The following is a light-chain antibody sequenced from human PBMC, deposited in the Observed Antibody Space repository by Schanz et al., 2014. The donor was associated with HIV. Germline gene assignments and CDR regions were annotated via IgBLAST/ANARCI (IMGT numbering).Light chain of an antibody. CDR2: DND. CDR1: TSNIGGNS. V-gene: IGLV1-44*01. CDR3: QCFDRNMRGLV. J-gene: IGLJ2*01. Sequence: QSVVTQPPSASGAPGQRVTVSCSGRTSNIGGNSVNWYQQFPGTAPRLLIFDNDNRPSGVPDRISGSKSGTSASLAITGLQGDDEADYYCQCFDRNMRGLVFGGGTKLTVL.